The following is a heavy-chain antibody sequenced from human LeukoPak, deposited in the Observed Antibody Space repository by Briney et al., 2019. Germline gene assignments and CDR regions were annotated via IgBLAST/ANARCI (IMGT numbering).Heavy chain of an antibody. CDR2: ISSSGRTF. Sequence: GGSLRLSCAASGFTFSSYEMNWVRQAPGKGLEWVSYISSSGRTFYYADSVKGRFTISRDNGKNSLYLQMNSLRVEDAAVYYCARDSRGSSWFFDYWGQGALVTVSS. D-gene: IGHD6-13*01. V-gene: IGHV3-48*03. CDR3: ARDSRGSSWFFDY. CDR1: GFTFSSYE. J-gene: IGHJ4*02.